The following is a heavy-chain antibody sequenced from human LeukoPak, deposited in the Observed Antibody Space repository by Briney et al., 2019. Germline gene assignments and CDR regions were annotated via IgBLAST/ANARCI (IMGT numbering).Heavy chain of an antibody. CDR3: AKGKYSGYDLCVDY. V-gene: IGHV3-23*01. D-gene: IGHD5-12*01. Sequence: GGSLRLSCAASGFTFSAYEMNWVRQAPGKGLEWVSVISGSGGSIFYADSVKGRFTISRDNSKNTLYLQMNSLRAEDTAVYYCAKGKYSGYDLCVDYWGQGTLVTVSS. CDR2: ISGSGGSI. J-gene: IGHJ4*02. CDR1: GFTFSAYE.